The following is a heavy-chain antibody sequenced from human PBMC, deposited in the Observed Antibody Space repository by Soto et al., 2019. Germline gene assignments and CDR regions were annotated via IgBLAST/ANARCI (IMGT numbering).Heavy chain of an antibody. J-gene: IGHJ4*02. D-gene: IGHD2-21*01. CDR1: GSIFRGYG. CDR2: IRYDGSNI. CDR3: AKDPWPLCGGDCFNFDY. Sequence: PGGSLRLSCAASGSIFRGYGMHWVRQAPGKGLEWVAVIRYDGSNINYADSVMGRFTISRDNSKNTLYLQMNSLRAEDTAVYYCAKDPWPLCGGDCFNFDYWGQGTLVTVSS. V-gene: IGHV3-30*02.